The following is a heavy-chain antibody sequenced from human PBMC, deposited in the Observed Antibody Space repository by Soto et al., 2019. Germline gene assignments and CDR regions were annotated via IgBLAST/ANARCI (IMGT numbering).Heavy chain of an antibody. CDR1: GFAFSDHG. CDR3: AKDRTIAARNYDE. CDR2: ISGSVGST. J-gene: IGHJ4*02. Sequence: GGSLRLSCVGSGFAFSDHGMSWVRQAPGKGLEWVSAISGSVGSTFYADSVKGRFTISRDNSKNTLYLQMNSLRDEDTAVYYCAKDRTIAARNYDEWGQGVLVTVS. V-gene: IGHV3-23*01. D-gene: IGHD6-6*01.